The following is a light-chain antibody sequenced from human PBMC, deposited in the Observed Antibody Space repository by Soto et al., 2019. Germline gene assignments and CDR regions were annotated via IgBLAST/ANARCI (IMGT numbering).Light chain of an antibody. Sequence: EIVLTQSPGTLSLSPGERATLSCRASQSVSSNFLAWYQQKPGQAPRLLIYGASNRATGIPDRFSGSGSGTDFTLTISGLEPEDFATYYCQHYNSYSEAFGQGTKVELK. CDR3: QHYNSYSEA. CDR2: GAS. V-gene: IGKV3-20*01. J-gene: IGKJ1*01. CDR1: QSVSSNF.